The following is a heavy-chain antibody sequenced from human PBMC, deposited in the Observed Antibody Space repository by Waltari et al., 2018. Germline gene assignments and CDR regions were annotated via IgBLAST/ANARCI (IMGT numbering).Heavy chain of an antibody. V-gene: IGHV1-69*01. Sequence: QVQLVQSGAEVKKPGSSVKVSCKASGGTFSSYAISWVRQPPGQGLEWMGGIIPIFGTANYAQKCQGRVTITADESTSTAYMELSSLISDDTAVYYCARGCSSTSCYPGYWGQGTLVTVSS. CDR3: ARGCSSTSCYPGY. CDR1: GGTFSSYA. CDR2: IIPIFGTA. D-gene: IGHD2-2*01. J-gene: IGHJ4*02.